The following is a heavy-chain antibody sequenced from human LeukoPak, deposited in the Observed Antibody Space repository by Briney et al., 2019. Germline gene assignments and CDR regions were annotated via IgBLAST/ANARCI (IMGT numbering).Heavy chain of an antibody. CDR1: GFTFSSYA. V-gene: IGHV3-30*04. D-gene: IGHD5-18*01. CDR3: ARTWIQLWFPDY. J-gene: IGHJ4*02. Sequence: GGSLRLSCAASGFTFSSYAMHWVRQAPGKGLEWVAVISYDGSNKYYADSVKGRFTISRDNSENTLYLQMNSLRAEDTAVYYCARTWIQLWFPDYWGQGTLVTVSS. CDR2: ISYDGSNK.